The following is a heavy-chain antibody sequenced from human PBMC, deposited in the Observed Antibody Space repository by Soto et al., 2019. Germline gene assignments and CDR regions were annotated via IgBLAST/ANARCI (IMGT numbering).Heavy chain of an antibody. CDR3: ARPVHPADYAFDI. V-gene: IGHV3-53*02. J-gene: IGHJ3*02. Sequence: EVQLVETGGGLVQPGGSLRLSCAASGFTVSSNYMNWVRQAPGEGLEWVSVIYSAGSTYYADSVKGRFTISRDNSKNTLYLQMNSLRAEDTAIYYCARPVHPADYAFDIWGQGTMVTVSS. CDR2: IYSAGST. CDR1: GFTVSSNY.